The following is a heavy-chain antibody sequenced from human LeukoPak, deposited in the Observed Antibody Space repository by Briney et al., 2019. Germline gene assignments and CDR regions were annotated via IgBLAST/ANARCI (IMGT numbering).Heavy chain of an antibody. J-gene: IGHJ4*02. CDR3: AKAGIAVPATPEY. CDR1: GFTFSNYA. Sequence: GGSLRLSCAASGFTFSNYAMYWVRLAPGKGLEWVSVISSGGGTTYYSDSVKGRFIISRDNSKNMLYLQMNSLRVDDTALYYCAKAGIAVPATPEYCGQGTQVTVSS. V-gene: IGHV3-23*01. D-gene: IGHD6-19*01. CDR2: ISSGGGTT.